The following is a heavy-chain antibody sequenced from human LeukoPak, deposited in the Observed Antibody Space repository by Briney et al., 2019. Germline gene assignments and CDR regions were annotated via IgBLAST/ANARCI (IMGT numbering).Heavy chain of an antibody. D-gene: IGHD3-16*01. Sequence: GGSLRLSCAASGFTVSTNFMTWVRQAPGKGLEWVSGISWNSGSIGYADSVKGRFTISRDNAKNSLYLQMNSLRAEDTAVYYCARRGLSFDYWGQGTLVTVSS. CDR3: ARRGLSFDY. V-gene: IGHV3-48*04. CDR2: ISWNSGSI. CDR1: GFTVSTNF. J-gene: IGHJ4*02.